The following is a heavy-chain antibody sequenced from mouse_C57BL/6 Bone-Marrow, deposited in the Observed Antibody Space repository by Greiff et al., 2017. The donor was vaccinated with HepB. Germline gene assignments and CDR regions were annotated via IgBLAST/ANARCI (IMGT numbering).Heavy chain of an antibody. CDR1: GFNIKDDY. D-gene: IGHD4-1*01. CDR3: TTLGTGTWGDAY. V-gene: IGHV14-4*01. CDR2: IDPENGDT. J-gene: IGHJ3*01. Sequence: EVQLVESGAELVRPGASVKLSCTASGFNIKDDYMHWVKQRPEQGLEWIGWIDPENGDTEYASKFQGKATITADTSSNTAYLQLSSLTSEDTAVYYCTTLGTGTWGDAYWGQVTLVTVSA.